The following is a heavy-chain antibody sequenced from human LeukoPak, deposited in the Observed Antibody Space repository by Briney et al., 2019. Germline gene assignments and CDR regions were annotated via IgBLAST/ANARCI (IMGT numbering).Heavy chain of an antibody. CDR1: RFTLEAYV. CDR3: AVPYYYDSSGYYY. D-gene: IGHD3-22*01. J-gene: IGHJ4*02. Sequence: GGSLRLSSAASRFTLEAYVMHGVRPGPRKGLGWVSGISWNSGSIGYADSVKGGFTNSRDNAKNSLYPQMNSLRAEDTAGYYCAVPYYYDSSGYYYWGQGTLVTVSS. V-gene: IGHV3-9*01. CDR2: ISWNSGSI.